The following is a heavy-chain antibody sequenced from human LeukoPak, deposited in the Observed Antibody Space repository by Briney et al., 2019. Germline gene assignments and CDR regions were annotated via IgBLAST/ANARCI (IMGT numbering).Heavy chain of an antibody. V-gene: IGHV4-34*01. CDR2: INHGGST. CDR1: GGSFSGYY. D-gene: IGHD2-2*01. J-gene: IGHJ4*02. Sequence: SSETLSLTCAVYGGSFSGYYWSWIRQPPGKGLEWIGEINHGGSTNYNPSLKSRVTISVDTSKNQFSLKLSSVTAADTAVYYCARGGVVVPATLQGGSGFDYWGQGTLVTVSS. CDR3: ARGGVVVPATLQGGSGFDY.